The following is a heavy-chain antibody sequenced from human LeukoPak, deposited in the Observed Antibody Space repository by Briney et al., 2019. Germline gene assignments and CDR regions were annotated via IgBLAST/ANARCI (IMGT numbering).Heavy chain of an antibody. V-gene: IGHV4-59*11. CDR2: IYYSGST. CDR1: GGSISSHY. Sequence: SETLSLTCTVSGGSISSHYWSWIRQPPGKGLEWIGYIYYSGSTNYNPPLKSRVTISVDTSKNQFSLKLSSVTAADTAVYYCARRTGYYDFWSGYPSYYYYMDVWGKGTTVTVSS. D-gene: IGHD3-3*01. CDR3: ARRTGYYDFWSGYPSYYYYMDV. J-gene: IGHJ6*03.